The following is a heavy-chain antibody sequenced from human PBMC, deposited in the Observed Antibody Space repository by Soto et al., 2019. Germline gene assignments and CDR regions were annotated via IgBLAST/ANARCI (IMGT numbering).Heavy chain of an antibody. CDR2: ISGSGGST. CDR1: GFTFSSYA. J-gene: IGHJ3*02. CDR3: AKDLARADCSSTSCYLSDAFDI. Sequence: PGGSLRLSCAASGFTFSSYAMSWVRQAPGKGLEWVSAISGSGGSTYYADSVKGRFTISRDNSKNTLYLQMNSLRAEDTAVYYWAKDLARADCSSTSCYLSDAFDIWGQGTMVTVSS. D-gene: IGHD2-2*01. V-gene: IGHV3-23*01.